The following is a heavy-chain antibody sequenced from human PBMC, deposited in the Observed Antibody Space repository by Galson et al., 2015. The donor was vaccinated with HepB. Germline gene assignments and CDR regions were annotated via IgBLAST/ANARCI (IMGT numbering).Heavy chain of an antibody. V-gene: IGHV3-11*06. CDR3: ARDSIYVNAFDN. D-gene: IGHD2/OR15-2a*01. Sequence: SLRLSCAASGFTFSDFYISWIRQAPGKGLEWVSYISGGSTYTNYAASMKGRFTISRDNAKNSVFLQMNSLRAEDTAVYYCARDSIYVNAFDNWGRGTLVTVSS. CDR1: GFTFSDFY. CDR2: ISGGSTYT. J-gene: IGHJ3*02.